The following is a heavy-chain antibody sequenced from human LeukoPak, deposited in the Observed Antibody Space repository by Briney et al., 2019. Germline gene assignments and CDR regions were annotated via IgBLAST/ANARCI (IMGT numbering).Heavy chain of an antibody. CDR1: GFSFSGHW. CDR2: ISPTGSTT. V-gene: IGHV3-74*01. J-gene: IGHJ4*02. CDR3: ARGPNSNRSGLDF. Sequence: GGSLRLSCTASGFSFSGHWMHWARQLPGKGLVWVSRISPTGSTTSYADSVKGRFTVSRDNAKNTLYLQVNNLRAEDTAVYYCARGPNSNRSGLDFWGQGTLLTVSS. D-gene: IGHD1-14*01.